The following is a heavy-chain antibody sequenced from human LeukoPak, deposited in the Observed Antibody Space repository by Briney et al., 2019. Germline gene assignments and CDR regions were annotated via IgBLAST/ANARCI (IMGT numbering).Heavy chain of an antibody. V-gene: IGHV1-69*05. Sequence: SVKVSCKASGDTFSTYAISWVRQAPGQGLEWMGGVIPIFGTANYAQKFQGRVTITTDESTSTAYMELSSLRSEDTAVYYCARVSGGYSGYGYFDYWGQGTLVTVSS. CDR3: ARVSGGYSGYGYFDY. D-gene: IGHD5-12*01. J-gene: IGHJ4*02. CDR1: GDTFSTYA. CDR2: VIPIFGTA.